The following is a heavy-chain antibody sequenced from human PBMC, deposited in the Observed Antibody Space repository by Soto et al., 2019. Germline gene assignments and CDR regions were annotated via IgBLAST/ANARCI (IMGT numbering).Heavy chain of an antibody. CDR2: ISSSSSTI. D-gene: IGHD1-1*01. Sequence: GGSLRISCAASGFTLSSYSMNWVRQAPGKGLEWVSYISSSSSTIYYADSVKGRFTVSRDNAKNSLYLQMNSLRDADTAVYYCARDRTNAHYLDFWGLGTLVTVSS. CDR3: ARDRTNAHYLDF. CDR1: GFTLSSYS. V-gene: IGHV3-48*02. J-gene: IGHJ4*02.